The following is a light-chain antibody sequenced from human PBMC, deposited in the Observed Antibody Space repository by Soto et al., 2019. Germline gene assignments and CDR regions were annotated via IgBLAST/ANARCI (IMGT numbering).Light chain of an antibody. Sequence: EFVLTQSPGTLSVSPGERATVSCRASQSVSSYLAWYQQEPGQAPRLLIYDASNRATGIPVRFSGSGSGTDFTLTISSLEPEDFGLYYCQQRSDWFTFGQGTRLEIK. CDR1: QSVSSY. J-gene: IGKJ5*01. V-gene: IGKV3-11*01. CDR2: DAS. CDR3: QQRSDWFT.